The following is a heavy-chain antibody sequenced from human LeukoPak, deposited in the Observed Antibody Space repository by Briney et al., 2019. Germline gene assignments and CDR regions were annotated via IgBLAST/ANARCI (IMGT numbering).Heavy chain of an antibody. CDR3: ARVAGSIDY. Sequence: ASVKVSCKTSGDTFTRNWMHWVRQGPGQGLEWMGVINPNGDYTMYAQKFQGRVTVTGDMSSRTDYMELGSLRSDDTAVYYCARVAGSIDYWGQGTLVTVSS. CDR1: GDTFTRNW. V-gene: IGHV1-46*01. J-gene: IGHJ4*02. D-gene: IGHD6-19*01. CDR2: INPNGDYT.